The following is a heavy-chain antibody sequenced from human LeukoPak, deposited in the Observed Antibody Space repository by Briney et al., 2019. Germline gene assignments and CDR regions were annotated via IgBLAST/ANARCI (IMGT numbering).Heavy chain of an antibody. CDR1: GGSFSGYY. CDR3: ARIGLYGDIDY. V-gene: IGHV4-34*01. Sequence: PSETLSLTCAVYGGSFSGYYWSWLRQPPGKGLEWIGEINHSGSTNYNPSLKSRVTISVDTSKNQFSLKLSSVTAADTAVYYCARIGLYGDIDYWGQGTLVTVSS. CDR2: INHSGST. J-gene: IGHJ4*02. D-gene: IGHD2-2*02.